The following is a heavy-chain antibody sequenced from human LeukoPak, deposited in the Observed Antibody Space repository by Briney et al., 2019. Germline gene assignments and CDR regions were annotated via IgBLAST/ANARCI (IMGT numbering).Heavy chain of an antibody. CDR3: AGRVGYCSGGSCYRDY. J-gene: IGHJ4*02. Sequence: SETLSLTCTVSGGSISSYYWSWIRQPPGKGLEWIGYIYYSGSTNYNPSLKSRVTISVDTSKNQFSLKLSSVTAADTAVYYCAGRVGYCSGGSCYRDYWGQGTLVTVSS. CDR1: GGSISSYY. V-gene: IGHV4-59*01. CDR2: IYYSGST. D-gene: IGHD2-15*01.